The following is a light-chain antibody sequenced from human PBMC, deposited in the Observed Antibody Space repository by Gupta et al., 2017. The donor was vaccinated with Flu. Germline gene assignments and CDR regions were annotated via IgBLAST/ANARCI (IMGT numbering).Light chain of an antibody. V-gene: IGKV3-11*01. CDR2: DAS. CDR1: QSVSSY. Sequence: EIVLTQSPATLSLSPGERATLSCRASQSVSSYLAWYQQKPGQAPRLLIYDASNRATGIPARFSGSGSGTXFTLTIXSLEPEDFAVYYCQQRSNWAITFGXGTKVEIK. J-gene: IGKJ4*01. CDR3: QQRSNWAIT.